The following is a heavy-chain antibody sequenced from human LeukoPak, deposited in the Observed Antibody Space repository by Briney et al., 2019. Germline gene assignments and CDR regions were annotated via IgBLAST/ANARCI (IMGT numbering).Heavy chain of an antibody. CDR1: GYTFTSYG. D-gene: IGHD2-2*01. V-gene: IGHV1-18*01. Sequence: GASVKVSCKASGYTFTSYGISWVRQAPGQGLEWMGWISAYNGNTNYAQKFQGRVTITTDESTSTAYMELSSLRSEDTAVYYCASATGYCSSTSCYDEFWQQLGTSYFDYWGQGTLVTVSS. J-gene: IGHJ4*02. CDR2: ISAYNGNT. CDR3: ASATGYCSSTSCYDEFWQQLGTSYFDY.